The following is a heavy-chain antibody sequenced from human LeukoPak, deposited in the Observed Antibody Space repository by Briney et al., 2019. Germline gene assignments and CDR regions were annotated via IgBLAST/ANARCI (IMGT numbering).Heavy chain of an antibody. V-gene: IGHV1-46*01. Sequence: ASVKVSCKASGYTFTGYYMHWVRQAPGQGLEWMGIINPSGGSTSYAQKFQGRVTMTRDMSTSTVYMELSSLRSEDTAVYYCARGGSSRGDWFDPWGQGTLVTVSS. J-gene: IGHJ5*02. CDR2: INPSGGST. CDR1: GYTFTGYY. CDR3: ARGGSSRGDWFDP. D-gene: IGHD1-26*01.